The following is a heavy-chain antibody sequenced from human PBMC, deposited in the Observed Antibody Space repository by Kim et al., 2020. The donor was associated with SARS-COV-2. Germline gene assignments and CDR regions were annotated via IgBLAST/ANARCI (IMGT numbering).Heavy chain of an antibody. CDR2: IIPIFGTA. CDR1: GGTFSSYA. D-gene: IGHD4-4*01. CDR3: ARGRLGTTVTRGGSYYYYGMDV. J-gene: IGHJ6*02. V-gene: IGHV1-69*13. Sequence: SVKVSCKASGGTFSSYAISWVRQAPGQGLEWMGGIIPIFGTANYAQKFQGRVTITADESTSTAYMELSSLRSEDTAVYYCARGRLGTTVTRGGSYYYYGMDVWGQGTTVTVSS.